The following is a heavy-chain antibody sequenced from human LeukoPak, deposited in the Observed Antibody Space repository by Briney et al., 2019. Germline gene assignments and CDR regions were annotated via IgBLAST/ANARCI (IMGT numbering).Heavy chain of an antibody. J-gene: IGHJ4*02. Sequence: GGSLRLSCAASEFTFSHYTMNWVRQAPGKGLEWVSYISSSSSTIYYADTVKGRFTISRDNAKNSLYLQMNSLRAEDTAVYYCARFKGKTTVVTPTEYWGQGTLVTVSS. V-gene: IGHV3-48*04. CDR3: ARFKGKTTVVTPTEY. CDR1: EFTFSHYT. D-gene: IGHD4-23*01. CDR2: ISSSSSTI.